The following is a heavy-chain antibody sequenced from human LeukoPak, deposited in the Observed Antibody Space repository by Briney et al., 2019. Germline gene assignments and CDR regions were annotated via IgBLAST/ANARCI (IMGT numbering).Heavy chain of an antibody. Sequence: GGSLRLPCAASGFTFSSYAMSWVRQAPGKGLEWVSAISGSGGSTYYADSVKGRFTISRDNSKNTLYLQMNSLRAEDTAVYYCAKSQVGAYYFDYWGQGTLVTVSS. J-gene: IGHJ4*02. V-gene: IGHV3-23*01. CDR2: ISGSGGST. CDR3: AKSQVGAYYFDY. D-gene: IGHD1-26*01. CDR1: GFTFSSYA.